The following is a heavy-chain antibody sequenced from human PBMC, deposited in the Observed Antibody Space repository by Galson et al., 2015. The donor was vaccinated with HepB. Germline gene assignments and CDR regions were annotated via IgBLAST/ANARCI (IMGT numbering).Heavy chain of an antibody. CDR2: ISSSSSYT. D-gene: IGHD4-17*01. J-gene: IGHJ4*02. CDR3: ARDLTLGYGDHIN. V-gene: IGHV3-11*06. CDR1: GFTFSDYY. Sequence: SLRLSCAASGFTFSDYYMSWIRQAPGKGLEWVSHISSSSSYTNYGDSVKGRFTISRDNAKNSLYLQMNSLRAEDTAVYYCARDLTLGYGDHINWGQGTLVTVSS.